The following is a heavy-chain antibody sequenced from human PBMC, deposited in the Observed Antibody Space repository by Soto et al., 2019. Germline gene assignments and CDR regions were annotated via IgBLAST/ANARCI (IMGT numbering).Heavy chain of an antibody. D-gene: IGHD3-16*02. CDR2: MNPNSGNT. V-gene: IGHV1-8*01. CDR3: ARGYYDYMGGSYRYDHDDSDI. Sequence: ASVNVSCKASGYTFTIYDINWVLQATGQGLEWMGWMNPNSGNTGYAQKFQGRVTMTRNTSISTAYMELSSLRSEDTAVYYCARGYYDYMGGSYRYDHDDSDIWGQGTMVTVTS. CDR1: GYTFTIYD. J-gene: IGHJ3*02.